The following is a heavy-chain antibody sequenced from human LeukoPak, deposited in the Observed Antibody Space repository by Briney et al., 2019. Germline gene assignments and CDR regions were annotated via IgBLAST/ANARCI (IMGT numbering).Heavy chain of an antibody. J-gene: IGHJ6*03. D-gene: IGHD1-26*01. CDR1: GYSISSGYY. V-gene: IGHV4-38-2*01. CDR3: ARHGRAMDV. CDR2: ICQSGST. Sequence: PSETLSLTCGVSGYSISSGYYWGWLRQPPGKELEWIGSICQSGSTYYSPSLKSRVTILADRSKNKFSLKLSSVTASDTAAYYCARHGRAMDVWGKGTTVTVSS.